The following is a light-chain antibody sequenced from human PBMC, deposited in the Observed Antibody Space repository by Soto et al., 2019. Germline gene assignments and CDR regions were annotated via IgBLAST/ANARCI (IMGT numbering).Light chain of an antibody. Sequence: EIVLTQSPGTLSLSPGERATLSCRASQSVSSSYLAWYQQKPGQAPRLLIYGASSRATGIPDRFSGSGSGTDFTLTISKLEPEDFAVYYCQPSGTFGPGTKVDIK. CDR2: GAS. CDR1: QSVSSSY. V-gene: IGKV3-20*01. J-gene: IGKJ3*01. CDR3: QPSGT.